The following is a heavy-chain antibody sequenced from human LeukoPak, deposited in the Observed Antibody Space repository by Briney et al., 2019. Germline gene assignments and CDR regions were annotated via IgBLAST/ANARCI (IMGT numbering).Heavy chain of an antibody. Sequence: GGSLRLSCAASGFTFSSYAMHWVRQAPGKGLEWVAVISYDGSNKYYADSVKGRFTIPRDNSKNTLYLQMNSLRAEDTAVYYCTAAGTTGAFDIWGQGTMVTVSS. J-gene: IGHJ3*02. CDR2: ISYDGSNK. V-gene: IGHV3-30-3*01. CDR3: TAAGTTGAFDI. CDR1: GFTFSSYA. D-gene: IGHD6-13*01.